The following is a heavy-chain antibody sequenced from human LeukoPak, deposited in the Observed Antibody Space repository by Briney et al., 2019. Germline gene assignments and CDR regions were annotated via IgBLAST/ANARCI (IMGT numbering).Heavy chain of an antibody. CDR2: IYYSGST. V-gene: IGHV4-31*03. J-gene: IGHJ6*02. D-gene: IGHD3-3*01. Sequence: PSETLSLTCTVSGGSISSGGYYWSWLPQHPGKGMEGIGYIYYSGSTYHTPSLKSRVTISVDTSKIQLSLKLSSVTAADTGVDYCARGWGVLRFLELLICSGEYYGLDVWGQGTTVTVS. CDR3: ARGWGVLRFLELLICSGEYYGLDV. CDR1: GGSISSGGYY.